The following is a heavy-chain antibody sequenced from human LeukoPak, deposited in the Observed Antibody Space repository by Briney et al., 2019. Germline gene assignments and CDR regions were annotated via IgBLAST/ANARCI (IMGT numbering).Heavy chain of an antibody. CDR2: ISSSGSYI. J-gene: IGHJ4*02. V-gene: IGHV3-21*01. Sequence: PGGSLRLSCAASGFTFSSYSMNWVRQAPGKGLEWVSSISSSGSYIYYADSVKGRFTISRDNAKNSLYLQMNSLRAEDTAVSYCARSPADYGDYVPDDYWGQGTLVTVSS. D-gene: IGHD4-17*01. CDR3: ARSPADYGDYVPDDY. CDR1: GFTFSSYS.